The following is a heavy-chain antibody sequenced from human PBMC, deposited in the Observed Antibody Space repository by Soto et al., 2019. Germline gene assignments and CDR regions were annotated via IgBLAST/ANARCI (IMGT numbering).Heavy chain of an antibody. V-gene: IGHV5-10-1*01. J-gene: IGHJ6*02. CDR1: GYTFTNYW. CDR3: ERRIRYPNGLSHAMDV. Sequence: GESLKISCKASGYTFTNYWISWVRQMPGKGLEWMGRIDPSDSYTNYSPSFEGHVTISADKSISTAYLQWSGLKASDTAMDFCERRIRYPNGLSHAMDVWGQGTTVTVSS. CDR2: IDPSDSYT. D-gene: IGHD4-17*01.